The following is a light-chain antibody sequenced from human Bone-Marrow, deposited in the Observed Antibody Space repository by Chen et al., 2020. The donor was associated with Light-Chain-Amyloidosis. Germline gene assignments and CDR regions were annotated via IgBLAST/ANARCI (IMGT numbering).Light chain of an antibody. CDR1: QSISSS. V-gene: IGKV1-39*01. CDR2: SAS. Sequence: DIQMTQSPSSLSASVGDRVTITCRASQSISSSLNWHQQKPGKPPKVLIYSASNLHSGVPSRFSGSGSATDFTLTISSLQPEDFATYYCQQSYSTLSITFGQGTRLEIK. CDR3: QQSYSTLSIT. J-gene: IGKJ5*01.